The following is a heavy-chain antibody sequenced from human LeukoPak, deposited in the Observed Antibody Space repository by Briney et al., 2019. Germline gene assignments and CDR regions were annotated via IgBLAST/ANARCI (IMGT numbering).Heavy chain of an antibody. CDR2: MNPNSGAT. J-gene: IGHJ4*02. Sequence: ASVKVSCKASGYTFTSYYMHWVRQAPGQGLEWMGWMNPNSGATNYAQKFQGGVTMTRDTSSSTAYMELSRLTSDDTAVYYCARDPTNWIDYWGQGTLVTVSS. CDR3: ARDPTNWIDY. D-gene: IGHD1-1*01. CDR1: GYTFTSYY. V-gene: IGHV1-2*02.